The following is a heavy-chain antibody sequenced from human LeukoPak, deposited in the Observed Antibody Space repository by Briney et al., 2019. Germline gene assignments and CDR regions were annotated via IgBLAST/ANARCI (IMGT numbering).Heavy chain of an antibody. J-gene: IGHJ3*02. CDR3: AREKQATDAFDI. CDR1: GFTLSSYW. V-gene: IGHV3-7*01. Sequence: PGGSLRLSCAASGFTLSSYWMSWVRQAPGKGLEWVANIKQDGSEKYYVDSVKGRFTISRDNAKNSLYLQMNSLRAEDTAVYYCAREKQATDAFDIWGQGTMVTVSS. D-gene: IGHD5-24*01. CDR2: IKQDGSEK.